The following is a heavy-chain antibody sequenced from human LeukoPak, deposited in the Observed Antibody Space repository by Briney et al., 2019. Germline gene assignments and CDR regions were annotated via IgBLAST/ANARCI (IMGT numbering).Heavy chain of an antibody. CDR2: IYYSGSA. CDR1: GGSISSSY. CDR3: ARLGGAAARISYWYFDL. D-gene: IGHD6-13*01. J-gene: IGHJ2*01. Sequence: SETLSLTCTVSGGSISSSYWSWIRQPAGKGLEWIGYIYYSGSANYNPSLKSRVTISVDTSKNQFSLKLSSVTAADTAVYYCARLGGAAARISYWYFDLWGRGTLVTVSS. V-gene: IGHV4-59*08.